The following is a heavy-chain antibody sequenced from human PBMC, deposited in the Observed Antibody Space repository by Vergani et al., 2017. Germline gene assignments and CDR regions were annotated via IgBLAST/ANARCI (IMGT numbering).Heavy chain of an antibody. J-gene: IGHJ6*03. CDR1: GFKFSQFG. CDR2: ISYDGSKT. V-gene: IGHV3-33*05. CDR3: ARDVWDCSGISCFLRAGEFYYMDV. D-gene: IGHD3-16*01. Sequence: QVQLVESGGGVVQPGTSLRLSCEASGFKFSQFGMHWVRQGPGKRLEWVAFISYDGSKTQYADSEKGRVTISRDNSKNTVGLEMSSLRVDDTATYYCARDVWDCSGISCFLRAGEFYYMDVWGQGTTVTVSS.